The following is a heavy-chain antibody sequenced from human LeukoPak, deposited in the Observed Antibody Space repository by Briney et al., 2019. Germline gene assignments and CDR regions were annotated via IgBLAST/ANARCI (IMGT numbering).Heavy chain of an antibody. V-gene: IGHV1-3*01. CDR1: GYTFTSYA. CDR3: ARDRAGYCSGGSCYGKQYNWFDP. J-gene: IGHJ5*02. D-gene: IGHD2-15*01. CDR2: INAGNGNT. Sequence: ASVKVSCKASGYTFTSYAMHWVRQAPGQRLEWMGWINAGNGNTKYSQKFQGRVTITRDTSASTAYMELSSLRSEDTAVYYCARDRAGYCSGGSCYGKQYNWFDPWGQGTLVTVSS.